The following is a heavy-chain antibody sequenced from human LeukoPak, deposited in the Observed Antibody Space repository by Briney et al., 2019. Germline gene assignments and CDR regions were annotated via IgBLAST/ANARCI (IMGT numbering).Heavy chain of an antibody. J-gene: IGHJ6*03. CDR3: ARARIFFGLVSPYYYYMDV. V-gene: IGHV1-69*13. CDR2: IIPIFGTL. Sequence: ASVKVSCKASGCTFSSYAISWVRQAPGQGLEWMGGIIPIFGTLNYAQKFQGRVTITADEPTSTAYMELSSLRSEDTAVYYCARARIFFGLVSPYYYYMDVWGKGTTVTVSS. CDR1: GCTFSSYA. D-gene: IGHD3/OR15-3a*01.